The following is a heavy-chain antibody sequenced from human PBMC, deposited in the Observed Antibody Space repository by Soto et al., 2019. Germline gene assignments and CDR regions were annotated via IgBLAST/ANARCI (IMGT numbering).Heavy chain of an antibody. V-gene: IGHV3-9*01. J-gene: IGHJ3*02. CDR1: GFTFDDYA. D-gene: IGHD6-13*01. CDR2: ISWHSGSI. CDR3: AKGRAADGKDAFDI. Sequence: EVQLVESGGGLVQPGRSLRLSCAASGFTFDDYAMHWVRQAPGKGLERGSGISWHSGSIGYADSVKGRFTISRDNAKNSLYLQMNSLRAEDTALYYCAKGRAADGKDAFDIWAQGTMVTVSS.